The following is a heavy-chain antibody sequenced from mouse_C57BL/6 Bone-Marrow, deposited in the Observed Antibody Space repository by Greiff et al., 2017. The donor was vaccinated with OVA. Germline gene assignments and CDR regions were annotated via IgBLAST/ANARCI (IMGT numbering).Heavy chain of an antibody. CDR2: ISGGGGNT. D-gene: IGHD3-2*02. J-gene: IGHJ3*01. CDR1: GFTFSSYT. CDR3: ARPGDSSGYEFAY. Sequence: EVKLVESGGGLVKPGGSLKLSCAASGFTFSSYTMSWVRQTPEKRLEWVATISGGGGNTYYPDSVKGRFTISRDNAKNTLYLQMSRLRSEDTALYYCARPGDSSGYEFAYWGQGTLVTVSA. V-gene: IGHV5-9*01.